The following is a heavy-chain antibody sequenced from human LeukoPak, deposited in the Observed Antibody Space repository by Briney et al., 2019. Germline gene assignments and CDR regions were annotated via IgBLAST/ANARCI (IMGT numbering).Heavy chain of an antibody. CDR1: GYTFTSNY. J-gene: IGHJ4*02. CDR2: ISPSGGST. V-gene: IGHV1-46*01. D-gene: IGHD3-10*01. CDR3: AREGFGDYTIDY. Sequence: ASVKVSCKAFGYTFTSNYMHWVRQAPGQGPEWMGVISPSGGSTTYAQKFQGRVTLTRDMSTSTDYLELSSLRSEDTAVYYCAREGFGDYTIDYWGQGTLVTVSS.